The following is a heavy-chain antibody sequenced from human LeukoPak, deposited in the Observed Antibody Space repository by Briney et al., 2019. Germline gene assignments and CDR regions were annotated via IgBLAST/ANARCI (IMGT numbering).Heavy chain of an antibody. CDR1: GDSISSDH. Sequence: SETQSLTCTVSGDSISSDHWSWIRQPPGKGLEWIGHIYYSGNTNYNASLKSRITISEDTCKNQFSLKLESVNAADTAVYYCAKYSGHDTSGYYESRAFDIWGQGTMVTVSS. J-gene: IGHJ3*02. CDR2: IYYSGNT. CDR3: AKYSGHDTSGYYESRAFDI. D-gene: IGHD3-22*01. V-gene: IGHV4-59*01.